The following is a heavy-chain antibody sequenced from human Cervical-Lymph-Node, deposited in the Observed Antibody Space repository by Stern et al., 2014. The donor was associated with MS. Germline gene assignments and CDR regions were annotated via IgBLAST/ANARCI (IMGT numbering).Heavy chain of an antibody. Sequence: EVKLLQSGAEVKKPGESLKISCKLSGYSFTIYYIAWVRQMPGKGLEWMGFIYPYDSDTTSSPSFQGQVTISADKSITTAYLQWSSLRASDTAMYYCARHVQGFDYWGQGTLVTVSS. CDR1: GYSFTIYY. CDR3: ARHVQGFDY. J-gene: IGHJ4*02. CDR2: IYPYDSDT. V-gene: IGHV5-51*01.